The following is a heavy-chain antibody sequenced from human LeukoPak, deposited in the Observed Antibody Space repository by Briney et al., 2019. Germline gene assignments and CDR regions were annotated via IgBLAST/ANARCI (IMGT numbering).Heavy chain of an antibody. Sequence: TGGSLRLSCAASGFTFSSYWMSWVRQAPGKGLEWVGRIKSKTDGGTTDYAAPVKGRFTISRDDSKNTLYLQMNSLKTEDTAVYYCTTDGAYCGGDCYPRPIDYWGQGTLVTVSS. CDR2: IKSKTDGGTT. V-gene: IGHV3-15*01. J-gene: IGHJ4*02. CDR3: TTDGAYCGGDCYPRPIDY. CDR1: GFTFSSYW. D-gene: IGHD2-21*02.